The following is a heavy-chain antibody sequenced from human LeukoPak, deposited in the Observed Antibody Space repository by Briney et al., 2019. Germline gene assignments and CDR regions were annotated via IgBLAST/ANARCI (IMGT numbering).Heavy chain of an antibody. CDR2: IYSGGNT. V-gene: IGHV3-53*01. D-gene: IGHD3-22*01. CDR3: ARGPTDYYDSSGYSVFFDI. Sequence: PGGSLRLSCTVSGFTVSGNSMSWVRQAPGKGLEWVSFIYSGGNTHYSDSVKGRFTISRDNSKNTLYLQMNSLRAEDTAVYYCARGPTDYYDSSGYSVFFDIWGQGTMVTVSS. CDR1: GFTVSGNS. J-gene: IGHJ3*02.